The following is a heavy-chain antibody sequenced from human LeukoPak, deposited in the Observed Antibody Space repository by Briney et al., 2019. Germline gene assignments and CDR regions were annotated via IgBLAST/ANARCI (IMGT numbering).Heavy chain of an antibody. Sequence: PSETLSLTCTVSGGSISSGGYYWSWIRQPPGKGLEWIGYIYYSGSTNYNPSLKSRVTISVDTSKNQFSLKLSSVTAADTAVYYCAGLWSGYKFDYWGQGTLVTVSS. J-gene: IGHJ4*02. V-gene: IGHV4-61*08. CDR3: AGLWSGYKFDY. CDR1: GGSISSGGYY. CDR2: IYYSGST. D-gene: IGHD3-3*01.